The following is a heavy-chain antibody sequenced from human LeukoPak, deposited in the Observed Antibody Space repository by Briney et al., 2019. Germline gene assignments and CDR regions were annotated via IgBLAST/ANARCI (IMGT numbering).Heavy chain of an antibody. J-gene: IGHJ4*02. Sequence: GGSLRLSCAASGFPFNTYFMHWVRQAPGKGLEWVATVSNDGTNKFYADSVKGRFTISRDNSKNTLYLQMNSLRAEDTAVYYCADYNYYRFDFWGQGTLVTVSS. V-gene: IGHV3-30*14. CDR3: ADYNYYRFDF. CDR1: GFPFNTYF. D-gene: IGHD5-24*01. CDR2: VSNDGTNK.